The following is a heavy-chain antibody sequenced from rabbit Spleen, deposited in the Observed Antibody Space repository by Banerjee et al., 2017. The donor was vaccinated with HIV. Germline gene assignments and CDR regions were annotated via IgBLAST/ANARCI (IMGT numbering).Heavy chain of an antibody. CDR3: ARDTSSSFSSYGMDL. J-gene: IGHJ6*01. Sequence: SSSGFTYYANWVNGRFTISSHNAQNTLYLQLSSLTAADTATYFCARDTSSSFSSYGMDLWGQGTLVTVS. CDR2: SSSGFT. V-gene: IGHV1S43*01. D-gene: IGHD1-1*01.